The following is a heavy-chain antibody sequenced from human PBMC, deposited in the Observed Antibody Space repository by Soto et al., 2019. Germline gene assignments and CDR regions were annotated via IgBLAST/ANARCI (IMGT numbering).Heavy chain of an antibody. CDR3: ARQPRGPGYGERGLYFDY. CDR2: VYYSGST. CDR1: GGSTNSRSEY. D-gene: IGHD3-16*01. V-gene: IGHV4-39*01. J-gene: IGHJ4*02. Sequence: SETLSLTGTVSGGSTNSRSEYWGWIRQPPGKGLEWIGSVYYSGSTHDNPSLQSRVTISVDTSRNQFSLNLISVTAADTAVYFCARQPRGPGYGERGLYFDYWGQGTLVTVSS.